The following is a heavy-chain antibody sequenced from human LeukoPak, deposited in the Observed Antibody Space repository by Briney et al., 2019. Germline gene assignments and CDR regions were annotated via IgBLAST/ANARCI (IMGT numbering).Heavy chain of an antibody. Sequence: SVKVSCKASGCTFSSYAISWVRQAPGQGLEWMGGIIPIFGTANYAQKFQGRVTITADESTSTAYMELSSLRSEDTAVYYCARELWRAVAGFDYWGQGTLVTVSS. V-gene: IGHV1-69*13. D-gene: IGHD6-19*01. CDR2: IIPIFGTA. CDR3: ARELWRAVAGFDY. CDR1: GCTFSSYA. J-gene: IGHJ4*02.